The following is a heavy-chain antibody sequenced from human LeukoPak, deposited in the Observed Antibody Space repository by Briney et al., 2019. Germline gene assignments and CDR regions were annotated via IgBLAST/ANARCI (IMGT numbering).Heavy chain of an antibody. CDR1: GFTFSSHL. V-gene: IGHV3-74*01. Sequence: GGSLRLSCAASGFTFSSHLMHWVRQAQGTGLVWVSSVKSDGTATNFADSVKGRFTISRDNAKNTLYLQMNSLRVEDTAVYYCVRKFATGDWGQGTLVTVSS. CDR3: VRKFATGD. D-gene: IGHD1-14*01. CDR2: VKSDGTAT. J-gene: IGHJ4*02.